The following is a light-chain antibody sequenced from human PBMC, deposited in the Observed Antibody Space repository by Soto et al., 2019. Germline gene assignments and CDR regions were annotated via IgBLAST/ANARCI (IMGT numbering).Light chain of an antibody. Sequence: QSALTQPASVSGSPGQSITISCTGTSSDVGSYNLVSWYQQHPGKAPKLMIYEGNKRPSGVSNRFSGSKSANKAALTISGRQTEDEADYYCCSYSGTNTFVFGTGTKLTVL. J-gene: IGLJ1*01. CDR3: CSYSGTNTFV. CDR1: SSDVGSYNL. V-gene: IGLV2-23*01. CDR2: EGN.